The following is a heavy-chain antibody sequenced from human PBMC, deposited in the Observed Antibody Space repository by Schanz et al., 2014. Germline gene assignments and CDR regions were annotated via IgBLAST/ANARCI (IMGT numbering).Heavy chain of an antibody. CDR3: ARDGGRDGYNLAFDV. CDR2: MYINSGST. D-gene: IGHD5-12*01. Sequence: EEKKVESVLGLIQPGGSLRLSCAVSGFTVNTNYMSWVRQAPGKGLEWISSMYINSGSTQYADSVKGRFIISRDSSKNTLFLQMNSLRAEDTAVYFCARDGGRDGYNLAFDVWGQGTLVTVSS. CDR1: GFTVNTNY. V-gene: IGHV3-53*01. J-gene: IGHJ3*01.